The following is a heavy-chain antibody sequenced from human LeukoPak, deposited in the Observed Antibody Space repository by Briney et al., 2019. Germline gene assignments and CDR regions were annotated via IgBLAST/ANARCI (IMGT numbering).Heavy chain of an antibody. Sequence: GASVKVSCKSSGYNFDNYGIGWVRQAPGQGLEWMGWISPYSGDTNYGQKLQGRVTMTTDTSMNTAYMELRRLSLDDTAIYYCARGEFPLDAFDIWGQGTMVTVSS. CDR1: GYNFDNYG. J-gene: IGHJ3*02. CDR2: ISPYSGDT. CDR3: ARGEFPLDAFDI. D-gene: IGHD3-10*01. V-gene: IGHV1-18*01.